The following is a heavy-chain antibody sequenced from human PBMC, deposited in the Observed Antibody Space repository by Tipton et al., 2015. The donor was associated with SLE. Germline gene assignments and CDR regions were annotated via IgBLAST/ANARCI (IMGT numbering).Heavy chain of an antibody. J-gene: IGHJ4*02. CDR1: GGSISSHY. CDR2: IYYSGST. CDR3: ARLGGWSGPYYFAY. D-gene: IGHD3-3*01. Sequence: TLSLTCTVSGGSISSHYWSWIRQPPGKGLEWIGHIYYSGSTNYNPSLKSRVTISVDTSKNQFSLKLTSVTAADTAVYYCARLGGWSGPYYFAYWGQGTLVTVSS. V-gene: IGHV4-59*11.